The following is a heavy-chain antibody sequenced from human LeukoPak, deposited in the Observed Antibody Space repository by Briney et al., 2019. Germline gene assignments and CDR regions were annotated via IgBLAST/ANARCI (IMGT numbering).Heavy chain of an antibody. V-gene: IGHV3-23*01. J-gene: IGHJ4*02. D-gene: IGHD3-22*01. CDR3: AKRGVAIRVILVGFHKEAYYFDS. CDR1: GITLSNYG. CDR2: ISGSGGGT. Sequence: GGSLRLSCAVSGITLSNYGMSWVRLAPGKGLEWVAGISGSGGGTKYADSVKGRFTISRDNPRNTLYLQMNSLRAEDTAVYFCAKRGVAIRVILVGFHKEAYYFDSWGQGALVTVSS.